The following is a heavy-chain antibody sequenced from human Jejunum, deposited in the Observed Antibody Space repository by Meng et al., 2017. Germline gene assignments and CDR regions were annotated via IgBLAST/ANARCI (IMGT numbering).Heavy chain of an antibody. CDR3: VKDLRGPREY. CDR2: TNRDGSYT. V-gene: IGHV3-74*01. CDR1: GFSFSNYW. Sequence: VHVVVARGSLFPSGTSLRPSCAPSGFSFSNYWMHWVRLAPGKGLLWVSRTNRDGSYTDYAGSVKGRFTISRDNAKNNLYLEMSSLTAGDSAVYYCVKDLRGPREYWGLGTLVTVSS. D-gene: IGHD2/OR15-2a*01. J-gene: IGHJ1*01.